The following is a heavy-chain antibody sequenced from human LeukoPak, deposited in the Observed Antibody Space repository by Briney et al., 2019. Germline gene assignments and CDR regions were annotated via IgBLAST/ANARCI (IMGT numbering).Heavy chain of an antibody. D-gene: IGHD5-12*01. CDR2: ISYDGSDK. CDR3: ARARPSMWIDY. V-gene: IGHV3-30*19. CDR1: GFTFSSYG. Sequence: GGSLRLSCAASGFTFSSYGMHWVRQAPGKGLEWVAVISYDGSDKFYADSVKGRFTISRDSSKNTLYLQMNSLRPEDTAVYYCARARPSMWIDYWGQGTLVTVSS. J-gene: IGHJ4*02.